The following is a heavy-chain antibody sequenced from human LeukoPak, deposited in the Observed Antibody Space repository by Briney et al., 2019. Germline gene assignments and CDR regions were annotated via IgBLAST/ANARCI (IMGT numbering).Heavy chain of an antibody. D-gene: IGHD5-18*01. Sequence: AASVTVSCKASGYTFTGYYMHWVRQAPGQGLEWMGWINPNSGGTNYAQKFQGRVTMTRDTSISTAYMELSRLRSDDTAVYYCARAELLDTAILNFDYWGQGTLVTVSS. V-gene: IGHV1-2*02. CDR3: ARAELLDTAILNFDY. CDR1: GYTFTGYY. CDR2: INPNSGGT. J-gene: IGHJ4*02.